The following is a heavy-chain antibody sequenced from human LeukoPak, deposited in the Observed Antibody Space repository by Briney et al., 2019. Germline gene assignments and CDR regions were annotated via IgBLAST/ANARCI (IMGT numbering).Heavy chain of an antibody. CDR2: IKSKTEGGTT. CDR3: TTDLSWEPLDY. D-gene: IGHD1-26*01. J-gene: IGHJ4*02. Sequence: GGSLRLSCAASGFTFSNAWMSWVRQAPGKGLEWVGRIKSKTEGGTTDYAAPVKGRFTISRDDSKNTLYLQMNSLKTEDTAVYYCTTDLSWEPLDYWGQGTLVTVSS. CDR1: GFTFSNAW. V-gene: IGHV3-15*01.